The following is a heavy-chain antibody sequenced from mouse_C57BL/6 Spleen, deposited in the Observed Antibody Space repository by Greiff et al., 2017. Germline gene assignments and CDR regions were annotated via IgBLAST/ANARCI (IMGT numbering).Heavy chain of an antibody. J-gene: IGHJ3*01. D-gene: IGHD2-2*01. CDR3: TSIYYGYGVAWFAY. CDR1: GFNITDYY. V-gene: IGHV14-1*01. CDR2: IDPEDGDT. Sequence: EVQLQQSGAELVRPGASVKLSCTASGFNITDYYMHWVKQRPEQGLEWIGRIDPEDGDTEYAPKFQGKATMTADTSSNTAYLQLSSLTSEDTAVYYCTSIYYGYGVAWFAYWGQGTLVTVSA.